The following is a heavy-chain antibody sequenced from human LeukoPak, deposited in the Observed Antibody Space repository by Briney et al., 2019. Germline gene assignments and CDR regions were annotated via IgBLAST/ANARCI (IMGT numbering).Heavy chain of an antibody. V-gene: IGHV3-7*01. J-gene: IGHJ3*01. D-gene: IGHD1-26*01. Sequence: GGSLRLSCAASGFTFRTYWMSWSRQAPGNEPEGVADINQDGSEEYYLQSVQGRFTVSRDNAQNAVFLQMTYLRADDTAVYYCARWKMELERNAFDFWGQGTVVTVSS. CDR1: GFTFRTYW. CDR3: ARWKMELERNAFDF. CDR2: INQDGSEE.